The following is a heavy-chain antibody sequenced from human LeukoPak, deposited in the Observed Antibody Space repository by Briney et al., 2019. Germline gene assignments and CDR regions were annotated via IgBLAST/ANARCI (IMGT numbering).Heavy chain of an antibody. J-gene: IGHJ4*02. V-gene: IGHV3-23*01. Sequence: GESLRLSCAASGFIFSSYAMSWVRQAPGKGLEWVSAISGSGGNTYYADSVKGRFTFSRDNSKNTLYLQMNSLRAEDTAVYYCAKGHYDFWSGSQYYFDYWGQGTLVTVSS. CDR1: GFIFSSYA. CDR2: ISGSGGNT. D-gene: IGHD3-3*01. CDR3: AKGHYDFWSGSQYYFDY.